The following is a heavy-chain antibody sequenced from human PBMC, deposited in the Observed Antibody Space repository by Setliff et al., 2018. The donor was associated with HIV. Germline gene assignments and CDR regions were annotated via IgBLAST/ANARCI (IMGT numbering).Heavy chain of an antibody. Sequence: PGGSLRLSCAASGFTFKTYWMSWVRQAPGKGLEWVANINEDGTEKYYVDSVRGRFTISRDNAEKSLYLQMNSLRAEDTAVYYCAREDQLLSGHYYYNGMDVWGQGTTVTVSS. D-gene: IGHD2-2*01. CDR3: AREDQLLSGHYYYNGMDV. CDR1: GFTFKTYW. V-gene: IGHV3-7*01. CDR2: INEDGTEK. J-gene: IGHJ6*02.